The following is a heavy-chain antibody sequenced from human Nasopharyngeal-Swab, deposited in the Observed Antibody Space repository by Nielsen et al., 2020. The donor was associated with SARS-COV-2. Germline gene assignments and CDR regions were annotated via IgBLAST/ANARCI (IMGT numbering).Heavy chain of an antibody. V-gene: IGHV1-2*02. CDR2: IIPKSGDT. J-gene: IGHJ4*02. CDR1: GYMFTGYY. D-gene: IGHD4-23*01. Sequence: ASVKVSCKASGYMFTGYYLHWVRQAPGQGLEWMGWIIPKSGDTNYAQNFQGRVTMTRDTSISTAYMELSSLRSDDTAIYYCVCPFGGNGEGVFDYWGQGTLVTVSS. CDR3: VCPFGGNGEGVFDY.